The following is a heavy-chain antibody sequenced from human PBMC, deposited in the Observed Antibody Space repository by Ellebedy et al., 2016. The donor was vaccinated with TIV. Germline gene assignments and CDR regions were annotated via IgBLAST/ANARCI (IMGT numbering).Heavy chain of an antibody. J-gene: IGHJ6*02. CDR3: ARGARGFCSGGSCYSYYYYGMDV. V-gene: IGHV4-34*01. CDR2: INHSGST. D-gene: IGHD2-15*01. CDR1: GGSFSGYY. Sequence: SETLSLXXAVYGGSFSGYYWSWIRQPPGKGLEWIGEINHSGSTNYNPSLKSRVTISVDTSKNQFSLKLSSVTAADTAVYYCARGARGFCSGGSCYSYYYYGMDVWGQGTTVTVSS.